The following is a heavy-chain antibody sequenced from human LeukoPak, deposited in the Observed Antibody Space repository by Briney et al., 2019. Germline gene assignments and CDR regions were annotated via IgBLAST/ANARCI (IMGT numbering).Heavy chain of an antibody. V-gene: IGHV3-7*03. D-gene: IGHD5-12*01. Sequence: GGSLRLSCTASGFTFSSHWMTWVRQPPGKGLEWVANIKEDGSVKYYVDSVKGRFTISRDNTKNALYLQMNSLRADDTAVYFCARDSTWRLDYWGQGTLITVSS. J-gene: IGHJ4*02. CDR2: IKEDGSVK. CDR3: ARDSTWRLDY. CDR1: GFTFSSHW.